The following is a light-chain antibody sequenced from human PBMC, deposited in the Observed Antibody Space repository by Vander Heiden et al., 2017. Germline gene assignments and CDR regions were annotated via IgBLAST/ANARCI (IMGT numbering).Light chain of an antibody. CDR2: DGS. CDR1: SSDGGGYNY. CDR3: SSYTSSSTVV. V-gene: IGLV2-14*01. Sequence: QSALTQPATVSGSPGPSISLSCTGTSSDGGGYNYVSWYQQHPGKATKLMIYDGSNRPSGVSKRISGSKSGNTASLTISGLQAEDEADYYCSSYTSSSTVVFGGGTKLTVL. J-gene: IGLJ2*01.